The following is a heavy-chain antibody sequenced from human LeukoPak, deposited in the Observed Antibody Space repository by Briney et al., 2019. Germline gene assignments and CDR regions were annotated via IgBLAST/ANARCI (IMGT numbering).Heavy chain of an antibody. J-gene: IGHJ4*02. CDR2: IYYSGST. V-gene: IGHV4-39*01. CDR1: GGSISSSSYY. Sequence: SETLSLTCTVSGGSISSSSYYWGWIRQPPGKGLEWIGSIYYSGSTYYNPSLKSRVTTSVDTSKNQFSLKLSSVTAADTAVYYCARGLRDYDYVWGSYRRRRGGPLDYWGQGTLVTVSS. D-gene: IGHD3-16*02. CDR3: ARGLRDYDYVWGSYRRRRGGPLDY.